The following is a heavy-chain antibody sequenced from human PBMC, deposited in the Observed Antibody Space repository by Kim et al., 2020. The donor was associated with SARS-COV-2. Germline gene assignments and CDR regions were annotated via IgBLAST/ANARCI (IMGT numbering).Heavy chain of an antibody. D-gene: IGHD3-16*01. CDR1: GFTFRNYY. CDR2: INSYGDTI. Sequence: GGSLRLSCTTSGFTFRNYYMNWIRQAPGQGLEWIAYINSYGDTIYYADSVEGRFTISRDNTRNSLYLQMNSLTVEDTAVYYCGRDPGSLHLGDLYVWV. CDR3: GRDPGSLHLGDLYV. V-gene: IGHV3-11*04. J-gene: IGHJ6*02.